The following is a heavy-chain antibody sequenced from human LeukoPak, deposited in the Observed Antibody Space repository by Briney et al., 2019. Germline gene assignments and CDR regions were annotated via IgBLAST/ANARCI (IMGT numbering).Heavy chain of an antibody. CDR3: AKDYRSSSWYYFDY. D-gene: IGHD6-13*01. V-gene: IGHV3-23*01. CDR1: GFTFSSYA. J-gene: IGHJ4*02. CDR2: ISGSGGST. Sequence: GGSLRLSCAASGFTFSSYAMSWVRQAPGKGLEWVSAISGSGGSTYYADSVKGRFTISRDNSKNTLYLQMNSLRAEDTAVYYCAKDYRSSSWYYFDYWAREPWSPSPQ.